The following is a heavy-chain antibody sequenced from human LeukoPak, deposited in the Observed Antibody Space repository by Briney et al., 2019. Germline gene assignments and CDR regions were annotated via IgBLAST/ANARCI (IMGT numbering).Heavy chain of an antibody. D-gene: IGHD2-15*01. J-gene: IGHJ5*02. Sequence: SVKVSCKASGGTFSSYAISWVRQAPGQGLEWMGGIIPIFGTANYAQKFQGRVTITTDESTSTAYMELSSLRSDDTAVYYCARGGYCSGGSCNEEYGWFDPWGQGTLVTVSS. V-gene: IGHV1-69*05. CDR3: ARGGYCSGGSCNEEYGWFDP. CDR1: GGTFSSYA. CDR2: IIPIFGTA.